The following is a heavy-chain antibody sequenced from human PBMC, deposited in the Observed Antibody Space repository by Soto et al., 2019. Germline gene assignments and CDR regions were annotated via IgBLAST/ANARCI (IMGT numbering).Heavy chain of an antibody. Sequence: GGSLRLSWAASGVTVSTKYMSWVRQAPGKGLEWASVIYSGGSTFYADSVRGRFTISRDNSKNTVNLQMNSLRAEDTAVYYCASDAWDADSWGQGTPVTVS. CDR3: ASDAWDADS. CDR1: GVTVSTKY. D-gene: IGHD1-26*01. V-gene: IGHV3-66*01. J-gene: IGHJ4*02. CDR2: IYSGGST.